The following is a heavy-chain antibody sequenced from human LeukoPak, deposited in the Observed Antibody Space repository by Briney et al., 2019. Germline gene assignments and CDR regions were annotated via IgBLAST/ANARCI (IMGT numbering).Heavy chain of an antibody. CDR2: ISYDGSNK. J-gene: IGHJ4*02. CDR1: GFTFSSYA. V-gene: IGHV3-30-3*01. Sequence: SLRLPCAASGFTFSSYAMHWVRQAPGKGLEWVAVISYDGSNKYYADSVKGRFTISRDNSKNTLYLQMNSLRAEDTAVYYCARAPYDYWGQGTLVTVSS. CDR3: ARAPYDY.